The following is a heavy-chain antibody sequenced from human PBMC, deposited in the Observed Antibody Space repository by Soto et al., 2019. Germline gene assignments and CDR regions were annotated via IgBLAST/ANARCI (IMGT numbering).Heavy chain of an antibody. Sequence: ASVKVSCKASGYTFTGYYMHWVRQAPGQGLEWMGWINPNSGGTNYAQKFQGWVTMTRDTSISTAYMELSRLRSDDTAVYYCARDRSGGSYYFDYWGQGTLVTV. J-gene: IGHJ4*02. D-gene: IGHD2-15*01. CDR3: ARDRSGGSYYFDY. CDR2: INPNSGGT. CDR1: GYTFTGYY. V-gene: IGHV1-2*04.